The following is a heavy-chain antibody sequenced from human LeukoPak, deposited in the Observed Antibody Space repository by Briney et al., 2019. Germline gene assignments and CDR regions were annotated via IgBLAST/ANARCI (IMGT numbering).Heavy chain of an antibody. V-gene: IGHV4-34*01. D-gene: IGHD6-19*01. CDR3: ATGLSRPSSGWRGVYYKH. CDR1: GRSFSGYY. J-gene: IGHJ1*01. Sequence: SSETLSLTCAVYGRSFSGYYWSWLRQTPGKGLEWIGEINHSGSTTYNPSLKSRLNISLDTSKTQFSLKLSSVPAADTAVYSCATGLSRPSSGWRGVYYKHWGQGTLVTVSS. CDR2: INHSGST.